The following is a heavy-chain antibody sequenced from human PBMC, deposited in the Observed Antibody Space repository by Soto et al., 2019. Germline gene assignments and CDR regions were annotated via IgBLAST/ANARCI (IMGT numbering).Heavy chain of an antibody. CDR2: IHNSGSS. CDR1: GGSINSNAYY. V-gene: IGHV4-30-4*01. J-gene: IGHJ4*02. CDR3: ARLRDGYNSFDY. D-gene: IGHD5-12*01. Sequence: SGTLSLTCSVSGGSINSNAYYWSWIRQPPRKCLEWLGYIHNSGSSHYRPSLKSRLNISLDTSKNQFSLKLTSVTPADTAVYSCARLRDGYNSFDYWGLGILVTVYS.